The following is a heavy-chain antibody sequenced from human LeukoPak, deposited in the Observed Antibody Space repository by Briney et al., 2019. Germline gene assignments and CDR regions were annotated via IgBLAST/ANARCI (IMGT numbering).Heavy chain of an antibody. CDR1: GYTFTCYY. V-gene: IGHV1-2*02. Sequence: GASVKVSCKASGYTFTCYYMHWVRQAPGQGLEWMGWINPNSGGTNYAQKFQGRVTMTRDTSISTAYMELSRLRSDDTAAYYCARGRGSPLGGDNPTVGSRNWFDPWGQGTLVTVSS. CDR2: INPNSGGT. D-gene: IGHD4-11*01. CDR3: ARGRGSPLGGDNPTVGSRNWFDP. J-gene: IGHJ5*02.